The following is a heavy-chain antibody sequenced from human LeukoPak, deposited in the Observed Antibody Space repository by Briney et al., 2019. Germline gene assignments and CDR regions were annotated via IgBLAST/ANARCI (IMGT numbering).Heavy chain of an antibody. J-gene: IGHJ6*02. D-gene: IGHD3-3*01. CDR2: INPNSGGT. Sequence: EASVKVSCKASGYTFTGYYMHWVRQAPGQGLEWMGWINPNSGGTNYAQKFQSRVTMTRDTSISTAYMELSRLRSDDTAVYYCARVPMNPFGVVTYGMDVWGQGTTVTVSS. CDR1: GYTFTGYY. V-gene: IGHV1-2*02. CDR3: ARVPMNPFGVVTYGMDV.